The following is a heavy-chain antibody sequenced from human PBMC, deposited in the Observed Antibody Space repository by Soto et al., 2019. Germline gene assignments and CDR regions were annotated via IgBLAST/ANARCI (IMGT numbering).Heavy chain of an antibody. CDR2: INHSGST. Sequence: SETLSLTCAVYGGSFSGYYWSWIRQPPGKGLEWIGEINHSGSTNYNPSLKSRVTISVDTSKNQFSLKLTSVTAPDTAVYYCARVGYCSSTPCWPIGYFEYWGQGTLVTVSS. J-gene: IGHJ4*02. CDR1: GGSFSGYY. V-gene: IGHV4-34*01. CDR3: ARVGYCSSTPCWPIGYFEY. D-gene: IGHD2-2*01.